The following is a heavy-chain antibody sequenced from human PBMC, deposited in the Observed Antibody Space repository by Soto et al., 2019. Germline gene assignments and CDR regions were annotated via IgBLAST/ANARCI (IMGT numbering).Heavy chain of an antibody. Sequence: PSEALSLRCAVSGFSLSSSAYSWSWLRQPPGKGLEWIGFIYQSGSTYYNPSLKSRVTMALDRPKNQFSLKLTSVTAADTAVYYCARELLYYDSSGYSWDDAFDIWGQGTLVPVSS. CDR2: IYQSGST. CDR1: GFSLSSSAYS. D-gene: IGHD3-22*01. J-gene: IGHJ3*02. V-gene: IGHV4-30-2*01. CDR3: ARELLYYDSSGYSWDDAFDI.